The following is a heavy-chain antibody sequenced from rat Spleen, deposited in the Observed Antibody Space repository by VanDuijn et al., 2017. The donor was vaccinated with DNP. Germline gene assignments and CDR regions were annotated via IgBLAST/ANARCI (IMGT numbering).Heavy chain of an antibody. CDR1: GFTFSDYN. CDR3: ARHDYSAWFAY. CDR2: IISYGSRT. Sequence: EVQLVQSGGGLVQPERSLKLSCTASGFTFSDYNMAWVRQTPKRGLEWVATIISYGSRTYYRDSVKGRFTISRDNAKSTLYLQMNSLRSEDMATYYCARHDYSAWFAYWGQGTLVTVSS. V-gene: IGHV5S10*01. D-gene: IGHD1-1*01. J-gene: IGHJ3*01.